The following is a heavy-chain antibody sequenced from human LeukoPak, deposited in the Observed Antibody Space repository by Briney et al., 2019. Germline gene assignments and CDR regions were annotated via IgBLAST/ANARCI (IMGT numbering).Heavy chain of an antibody. V-gene: IGHV1-2*02. D-gene: IGHD3-9*01. CDR3: ASGKVLTGYYKNVYFDY. CDR2: INPNSGGT. J-gene: IGHJ4*02. CDR1: GYIFIGYY. Sequence: ASVKVSCKASGYIFIGYYMHWVRQAPGQWIEWMGWINPNSGGTNYAQKFQGRVTMTRDTSISTAYMELSRLRSDDTAVYYCASGKVLTGYYKNVYFDYWGQGTLVTVSS.